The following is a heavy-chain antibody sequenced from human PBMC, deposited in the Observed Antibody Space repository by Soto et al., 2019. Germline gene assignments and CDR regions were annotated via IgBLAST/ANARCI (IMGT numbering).Heavy chain of an antibody. Sequence: GASVKVSCKASGYTFTGYYMHWVRQAPGQGLEWMGWINPNSGGTNYAQKFQGWVTMTRDTSISTAYMELSRLRSDDTAVYYCARDSRGKGEQQLVLGYYYYYGMDVWGQGTTVTVSS. V-gene: IGHV1-2*04. CDR3: ARDSRGKGEQQLVLGYYYYYGMDV. CDR2: INPNSGGT. CDR1: GYTFTGYY. D-gene: IGHD6-13*01. J-gene: IGHJ6*02.